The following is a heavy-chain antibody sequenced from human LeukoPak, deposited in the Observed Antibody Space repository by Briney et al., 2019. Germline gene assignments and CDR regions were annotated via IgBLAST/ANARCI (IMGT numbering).Heavy chain of an antibody. J-gene: IGHJ4*02. D-gene: IGHD4-17*01. Sequence: SETLSLTCTVSGGSISSGDYYWSWIRQHPGKGLEWIGYIHYSGSTYFNPSLKSRVTISVDTSKNHFSLKLSSMTAADTAVYYCARSKYGDYSDYWGQGTLVTVSS. V-gene: IGHV4-31*03. CDR1: GGSISSGDYY. CDR3: ARSKYGDYSDY. CDR2: IHYSGST.